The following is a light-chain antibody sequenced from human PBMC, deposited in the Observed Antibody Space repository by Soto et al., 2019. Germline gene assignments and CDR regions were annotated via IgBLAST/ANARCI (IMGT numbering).Light chain of an antibody. CDR2: DAS. V-gene: IGKV3-11*01. CDR1: QGVSSY. J-gene: IGKJ4*01. CDR3: QQCGNRPLT. Sequence: EIMLTQSPATLSLSLGERATLSCRASQGVSSYLAWYQQKPGQAPRLLIYDASNRATGIPARFSGSGSGTDFTLTISSLEPEDFAVYYCQQCGNRPLTFGGGTKVDIK.